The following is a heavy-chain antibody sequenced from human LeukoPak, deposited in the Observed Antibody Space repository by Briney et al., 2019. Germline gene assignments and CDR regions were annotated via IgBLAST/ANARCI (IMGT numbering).Heavy chain of an antibody. D-gene: IGHD3-10*01. CDR1: GGTFSSYA. J-gene: IGHJ4*02. CDR3: ARDLITMVRGVLDY. V-gene: IGHV1-69*06. Sequence: ASVKVSCKASGGTFSSYAISWVRQAPGQGLEWMGEIIPIFGTANYAQKFQGRVTITADKSTSTAYMELSSLRSEDTAVYYCARDLITMVRGVLDYWGQGTLVTVSS. CDR2: IIPIFGTA.